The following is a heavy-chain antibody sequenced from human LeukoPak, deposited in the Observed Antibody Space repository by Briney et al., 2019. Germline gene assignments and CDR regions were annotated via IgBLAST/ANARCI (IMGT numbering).Heavy chain of an antibody. V-gene: IGHV4-39*01. CDR2: IYYSGST. J-gene: IGHJ5*02. D-gene: IGHD3-22*01. CDR1: GGSISSTSYY. CDR3: ARHARGYYDSSGYYYSFDP. Sequence: SETLSLTCTVSGGSISSTSYYWGWIRQPPGKGLEWIGSIYYSGSTYYNPSLKSRVTISVDTSKNQFSLKLSSVTAADPALYYCARHARGYYDSSGYYYSFDPWGQGTLVTVSS.